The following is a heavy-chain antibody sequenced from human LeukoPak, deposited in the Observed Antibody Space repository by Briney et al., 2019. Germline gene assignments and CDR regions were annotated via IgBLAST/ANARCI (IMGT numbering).Heavy chain of an antibody. CDR3: ASTDYSNNAFDY. Sequence: SVKVSCRASGGTISSYAISWVRQAPGQGLEWMGGIIPIFGTANYAQKFQGRVTITTDESTSTAYMELSSLRSEDTAVYYCASTDYSNNAFDYWGQGTLVTVSS. V-gene: IGHV1-69*05. D-gene: IGHD4-11*01. J-gene: IGHJ4*02. CDR2: IIPIFGTA. CDR1: GGTISSYA.